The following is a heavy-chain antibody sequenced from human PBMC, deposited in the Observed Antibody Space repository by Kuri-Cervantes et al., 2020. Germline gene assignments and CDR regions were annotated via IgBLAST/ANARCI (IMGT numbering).Heavy chain of an antibody. CDR1: GYNFTNYW. J-gene: IGHJ4*02. CDR3: ARHLGSSTWANHFDF. V-gene: IGHV5-51*01. Sequence: GESLKISCKGSGYNFTNYWIGWVRQMPGKGLEWMGIVYPGDSDTRYSPSFQGQVTFSADKPISTAYLQWSSLKASDTAMYYCARHLGSSTWANHFDFWGQGTLVTVSS. D-gene: IGHD6-13*01. CDR2: VYPGDSDT.